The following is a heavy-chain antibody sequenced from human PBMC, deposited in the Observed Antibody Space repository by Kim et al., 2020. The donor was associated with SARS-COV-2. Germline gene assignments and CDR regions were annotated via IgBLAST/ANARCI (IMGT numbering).Heavy chain of an antibody. CDR2: SYHSGST. Sequence: SETLSLTCAVSGGSISSSNWWSWVRQPPGKGLEWIGESYHSGSTNYNPPLKSRVTIPVDKSKNQFSLKMSSVTAADTAVHYCASPGGSGSYRYFDLWGRG. V-gene: IGHV4-4*02. CDR3: ASPGGSGSYRYFDL. CDR1: GGSISSSNW. D-gene: IGHD3-10*01. J-gene: IGHJ2*01.